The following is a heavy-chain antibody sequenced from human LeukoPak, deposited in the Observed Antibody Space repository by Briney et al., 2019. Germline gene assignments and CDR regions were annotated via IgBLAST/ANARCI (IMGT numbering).Heavy chain of an antibody. Sequence: ASVKVSCKVSGYTLTELSMHWVRQAPGKGLEWMGGFDPEDGETIYAQKFQGRVTMTEDTSTDTAYMELSSLRSEDTAVYYCATDTYYYDSSDPFDYWGQGTLVTVSS. CDR2: FDPEDGET. V-gene: IGHV1-24*01. D-gene: IGHD3-22*01. J-gene: IGHJ4*02. CDR3: ATDTYYYDSSDPFDY. CDR1: GYTLTELS.